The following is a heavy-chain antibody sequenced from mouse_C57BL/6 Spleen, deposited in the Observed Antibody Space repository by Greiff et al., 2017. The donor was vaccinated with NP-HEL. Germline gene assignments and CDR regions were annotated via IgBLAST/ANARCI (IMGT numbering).Heavy chain of an antibody. CDR2: ISDGGSYT. Sequence: EVQGVESGGGLVKPGGSLKLSCAASGFTFSSYAMSWVRQTPEKRLEWVATISDGGSYTYYPDNVKGRFTISRDNAKNNLYLQMSHLKSEDTAMYYCASYDYDGGYAMDYWGQGTSVTVSS. CDR1: GFTFSSYA. V-gene: IGHV5-4*01. D-gene: IGHD2-4*01. J-gene: IGHJ4*01. CDR3: ASYDYDGGYAMDY.